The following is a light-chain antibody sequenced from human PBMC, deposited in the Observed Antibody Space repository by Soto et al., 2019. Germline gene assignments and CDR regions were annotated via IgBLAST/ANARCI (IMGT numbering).Light chain of an antibody. Sequence: EIVLTQSPATLSLSTGERATLSCRASQSISSYLAWHQQKPGQAPRLLIYGASTRATGIPARFSGSGSGTEFTLTISSLQSEDFAVYYCQQYYNGPPWTFGQGTKVDI. CDR3: QQYYNGPPWT. CDR1: QSISSY. V-gene: IGKV3-15*01. CDR2: GAS. J-gene: IGKJ1*01.